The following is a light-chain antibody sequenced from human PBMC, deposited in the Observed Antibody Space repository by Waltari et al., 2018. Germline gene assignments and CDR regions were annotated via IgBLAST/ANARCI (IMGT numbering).Light chain of an antibody. CDR2: DVS. Sequence: QSALTQPASVSGSPGQSIPISCTGTSSDVGGYNYVSGYQQHPGKAPKLMLDDVSKRPSGVSNLFSGSKSGNTASLTISGLQAEDEADYYCSSYTSSSIVFGGGTKLTVL. CDR3: SSYTSSSIV. CDR1: SSDVGGYNY. J-gene: IGLJ2*01. V-gene: IGLV2-14*03.